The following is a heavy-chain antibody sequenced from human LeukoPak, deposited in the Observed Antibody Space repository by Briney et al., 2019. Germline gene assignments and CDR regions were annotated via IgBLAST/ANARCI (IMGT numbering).Heavy chain of an antibody. CDR3: ARDRWGYCSSTSCYNGYYFDY. CDR1: GFTVSSNY. Sequence: GGSLRLSCAASGFTVSSNYMSWVRQAPGKGLEWVSVIYSGGSTYYADSVKGRFTISRDNAKNSLYLQMNSLRAEDTAVYYCARDRWGYCSSTSCYNGYYFDYWGQGTLVTVSS. D-gene: IGHD2-2*02. J-gene: IGHJ4*02. V-gene: IGHV3-53*01. CDR2: IYSGGST.